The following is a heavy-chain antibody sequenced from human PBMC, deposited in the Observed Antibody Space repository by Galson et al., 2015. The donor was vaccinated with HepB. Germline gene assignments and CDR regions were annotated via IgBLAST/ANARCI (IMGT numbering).Heavy chain of an antibody. D-gene: IGHD3-10*01. CDR2: ISYDGSNK. Sequence: LRLSCAASGFTFSSYAMHWVRQAPGKGLEWVAVISYDGSNKYYADSVKGRFTISRDNSKNTLYLQMNSLRAEDTAVYYCARTKGWKEVVRDYYFDYWGQGTLVTVSS. CDR1: GFTFSSYA. CDR3: ARTKGWKEVVRDYYFDY. V-gene: IGHV3-30*04. J-gene: IGHJ4*02.